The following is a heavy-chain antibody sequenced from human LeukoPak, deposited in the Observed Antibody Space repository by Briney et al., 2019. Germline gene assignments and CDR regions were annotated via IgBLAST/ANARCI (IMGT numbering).Heavy chain of an antibody. Sequence: GESLEISCKGSGYSFTSYWIGWVRQMPGKGLEWMGIIYPGDSDTRYSPSFQGQVTISADKSISTAYLQWSSLKASDTAMYYCATTPPGYCSSTSCHIWGQGTMVTVSS. CDR3: ATTPPGYCSSTSCHI. J-gene: IGHJ3*02. CDR1: GYSFTSYW. V-gene: IGHV5-51*01. D-gene: IGHD2-2*01. CDR2: IYPGDSDT.